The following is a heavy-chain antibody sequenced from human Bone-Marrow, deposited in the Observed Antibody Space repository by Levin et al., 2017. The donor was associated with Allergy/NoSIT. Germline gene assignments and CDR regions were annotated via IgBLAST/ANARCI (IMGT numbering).Heavy chain of an antibody. CDR1: GDSITSGGYY. CDR3: ARVGSFCGRDCSNDAFDI. D-gene: IGHD2-21*02. CDR2: IHSSGSA. V-gene: IGHV4-31*03. J-gene: IGHJ3*02. Sequence: SETLSLTCTVSGDSITSGGYYWSWIRQHPGTGLEWIGYIHSSGSAYYNPSFRSRVAVSFDTSENQFSLRLSSVTAADTAVYYCARVGSFCGRDCSNDAFDIWGQGTLVTVSS.